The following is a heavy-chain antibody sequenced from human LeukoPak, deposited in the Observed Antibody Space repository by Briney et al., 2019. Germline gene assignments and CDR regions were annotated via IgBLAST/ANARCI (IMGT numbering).Heavy chain of an antibody. CDR3: AKATPIAAAGYFDF. D-gene: IGHD6-13*01. CDR1: GFTFSSYS. CDR2: IRGSGDST. Sequence: PGGSLRLSCAASGFTFSSYSMNWVRQAPGKGLEWVSAIRGSGDSTYYANSVKGRFTISRDNSKNTLYLQMNSLRAEDTAIYYCAKATPIAAAGYFDFWGQGTLVTVSS. J-gene: IGHJ4*02. V-gene: IGHV3-23*01.